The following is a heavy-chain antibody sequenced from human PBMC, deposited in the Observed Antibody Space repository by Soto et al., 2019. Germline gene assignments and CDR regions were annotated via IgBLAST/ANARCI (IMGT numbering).Heavy chain of an antibody. CDR3: ARDLWGYCGTDCYPLDV. V-gene: IGHV4-59*01. D-gene: IGHD2-21*02. CDR2: MYNTGST. Sequence: QVRLQESGPGLVKPSETLSLTCTVSGGSISSYYWSWIRQPPGKGLEWIGCMYNTGSTVYNPSLKSRVTISVDTSKNQFYLKVNSVTAADTAVYYCARDLWGYCGTDCYPLDVWGQGTTVTVSS. CDR1: GGSISSYY. J-gene: IGHJ6*02.